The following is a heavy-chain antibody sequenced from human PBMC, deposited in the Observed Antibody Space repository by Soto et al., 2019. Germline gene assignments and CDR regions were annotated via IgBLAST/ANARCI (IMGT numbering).Heavy chain of an antibody. CDR3: ARIRGEVDNWFDP. J-gene: IGHJ5*02. V-gene: IGHV4-39*01. Sequence: QLQLQESGPGLVKPSETLSLTCAVSGGSLSAPTYYWCWVRQPPGKGLEWIGNIHYTGSAFYNPSLKSRVTMSVDTSKNQFALRLTAVTAEDTAVYYCARIRGEVDNWFDPGSGGTVVIVTS. CDR1: GGSLSAPTYY. CDR2: IHYTGSA. D-gene: IGHD3-10*01.